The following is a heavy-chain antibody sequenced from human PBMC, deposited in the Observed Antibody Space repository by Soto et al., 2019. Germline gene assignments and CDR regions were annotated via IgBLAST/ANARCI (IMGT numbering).Heavy chain of an antibody. Sequence: GGSLRLSCAASGFTVSSNYMSWVRQAPGKGLEWVSVIYSGGSTYYADSVKGRFTISRDNSKNTLYLQMNSLRAEDTAVYYCARDVDYYDSSGYTRTMGYWGQGTLVTVSS. J-gene: IGHJ4*02. CDR1: GFTVSSNY. CDR2: IYSGGST. D-gene: IGHD3-22*01. CDR3: ARDVDYYDSSGYTRTMGY. V-gene: IGHV3-53*01.